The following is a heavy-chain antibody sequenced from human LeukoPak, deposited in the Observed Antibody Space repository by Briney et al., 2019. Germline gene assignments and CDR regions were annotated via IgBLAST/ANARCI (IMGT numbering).Heavy chain of an antibody. Sequence: PGGSLRLSCAASGFTFSNYNMNWVRQAPGKGLEWVSSITTTSSYIYYADSVKGRFTISRDNAKNSLYLQMNSLRAEDTAVYYCARAPQDYWGQGTLVTVSS. CDR3: ARAPQDY. CDR2: ITTTSSYI. V-gene: IGHV3-21*01. J-gene: IGHJ4*02. CDR1: GFTFSNYN.